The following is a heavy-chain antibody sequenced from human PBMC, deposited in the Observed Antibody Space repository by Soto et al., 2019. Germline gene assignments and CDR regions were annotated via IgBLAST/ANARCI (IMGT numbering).Heavy chain of an antibody. CDR1: GGTFSNYS. CDR3: ARQCPQWLLPASYYYYGMDA. CDR2: IIPIFGTA. Sequence: QVQLVQSGAEVKKPGSSVKVSCKASGGTFSNYSIGWVRQAPGQGLEWMGGIIPIFGTANYGQKFQGRVTSTADESTSTSYMELSSLRSDDTAVYYCARQCPQWLLPASYYYYGMDAWGEGTTVTVSS. D-gene: IGHD6-19*01. V-gene: IGHV1-69*01. J-gene: IGHJ6*04.